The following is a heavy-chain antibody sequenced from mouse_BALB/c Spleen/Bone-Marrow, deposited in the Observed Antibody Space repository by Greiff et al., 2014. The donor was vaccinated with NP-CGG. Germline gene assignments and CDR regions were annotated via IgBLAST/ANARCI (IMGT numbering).Heavy chain of an antibody. CDR1: GFNIKDTY. CDR3: ARYRLGTYFDY. Sequence: VQLQQSGAELVKPGASVKLSCTASGFNIKDTYMHWVKQRPEQGLEWIGRIDPANGNTKYDPKFQGKATITADTSSNTAYRQLSSLTSEDTAVYYCARYRLGTYFDYWGQGTTLTVSS. CDR2: IDPANGNT. V-gene: IGHV14-3*02. D-gene: IGHD1-2*01. J-gene: IGHJ2*01.